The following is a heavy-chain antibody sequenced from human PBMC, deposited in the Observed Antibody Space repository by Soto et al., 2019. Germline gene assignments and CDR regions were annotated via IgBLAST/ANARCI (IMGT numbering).Heavy chain of an antibody. CDR2: IYYSGST. CDR3: ARGPLYDSSGYYVSAEIDY. CDR1: GGSISSGDYY. D-gene: IGHD3-22*01. V-gene: IGHV4-30-4*01. Sequence: SETLSLTCTVSGGSISSGDYYWSWIRQPPGRGLEWIGNIYYSGSTYYNPSLKSRVTISVDRSKNQFSLKLSSVTAADTAVYYCARGPLYDSSGYYVSAEIDYWGQGTLVTVSS. J-gene: IGHJ4*02.